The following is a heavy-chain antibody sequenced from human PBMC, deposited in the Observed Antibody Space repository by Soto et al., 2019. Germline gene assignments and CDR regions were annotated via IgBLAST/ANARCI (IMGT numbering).Heavy chain of an antibody. CDR3: AKNGNIVVVPAAPDY. V-gene: IGHV3-23*01. CDR1: GVTVSSNY. J-gene: IGHJ4*02. D-gene: IGHD2-2*01. Sequence: GGSLRLSCAASGVTVSSNYMSWVRQAPGKGLEWVSGISGSGSSTYYADSVKGRFTISRDNSKNTLYLQMNSLRAEDTAVYYCAKNGNIVVVPAAPDYWGQGTLVTVSS. CDR2: ISGSGSST.